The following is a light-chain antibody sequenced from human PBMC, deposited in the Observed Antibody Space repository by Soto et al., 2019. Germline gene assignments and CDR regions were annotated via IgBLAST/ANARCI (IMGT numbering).Light chain of an antibody. CDR3: QVWDSSSDHVV. J-gene: IGLJ2*01. CDR2: YDS. V-gene: IGLV3-21*04. Sequence: SYELTQPPSVSVAPGKTAGFTGGGNRIGSKSVHWYQQKPGQAPVLVIYYDSDRPSGIPERFSGSNSGNTATLTISRVEAGDEADYYCQVWDSSSDHVVFGGGTQLTVL. CDR1: RIGSKS.